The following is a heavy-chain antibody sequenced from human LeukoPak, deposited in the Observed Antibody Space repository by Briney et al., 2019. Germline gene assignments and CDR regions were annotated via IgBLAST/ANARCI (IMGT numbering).Heavy chain of an antibody. Sequence: PGGSLRLSCAASGFTFSNYWMSWVRQAPGKGLEWVANIKRDGSDNYYVGSVEGRFTISRDNAKNSLYLQMNSLRAEDTAVYYCVKGDDYGDFMYMDVWGKGTTVTVS. D-gene: IGHD4-17*01. J-gene: IGHJ6*03. CDR3: VKGDDYGDFMYMDV. V-gene: IGHV3-7*01. CDR2: IKRDGSDN. CDR1: GFTFSNYW.